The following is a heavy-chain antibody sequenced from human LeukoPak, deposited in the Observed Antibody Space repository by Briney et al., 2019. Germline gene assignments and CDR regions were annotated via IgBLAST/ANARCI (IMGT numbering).Heavy chain of an antibody. D-gene: IGHD6-19*01. CDR1: GYSFTSYW. V-gene: IGHV5-51*01. CDR3: ARFPSSGSYYFDY. Sequence: GESLKISCQGSGYSFTSYWIGWVRQLPGKGLEWMGIIYPGDSDTRYSPSFQGQVTISADKSISTAYLQWSSLKASDTAMYYCARFPSSGSYYFDYWGQGTLVTVSS. J-gene: IGHJ4*02. CDR2: IYPGDSDT.